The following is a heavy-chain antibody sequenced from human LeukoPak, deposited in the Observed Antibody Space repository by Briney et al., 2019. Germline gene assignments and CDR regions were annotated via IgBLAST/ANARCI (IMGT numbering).Heavy chain of an antibody. CDR3: ARGGLGATKGNWFDP. Sequence: SETLSLTCAVYGGSFSGYYWSWIRQPPGKGLEWIGEINHSGSTNYNPSLKSRVTISVDTSKNQFSLKLSSVTAADTAVYYCARGGLGATKGNWFDPWGQGTLVTVSS. V-gene: IGHV4-34*01. D-gene: IGHD1-26*01. CDR1: GGSFSGYY. J-gene: IGHJ5*02. CDR2: INHSGST.